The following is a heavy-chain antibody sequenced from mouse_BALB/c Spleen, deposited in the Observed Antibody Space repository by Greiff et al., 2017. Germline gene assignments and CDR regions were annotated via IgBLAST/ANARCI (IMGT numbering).Heavy chain of an antibody. CDR3: AREKDYRYDWFAY. D-gene: IGHD2-14*01. V-gene: IGHV5-17*02. CDR1: GFTFSSFG. CDR2: ISSGSSTI. Sequence: EVKLMESGGGLVQPGGSRKLSCAASGFTFSSFGMHWVRQAPEKGLEWVAYISSGSSTIYYADTVKGRFTISRDNPKNTLFLQMTSLRSEDTAMYYCAREKDYRYDWFAYWGQGTLVTVSA. J-gene: IGHJ3*01.